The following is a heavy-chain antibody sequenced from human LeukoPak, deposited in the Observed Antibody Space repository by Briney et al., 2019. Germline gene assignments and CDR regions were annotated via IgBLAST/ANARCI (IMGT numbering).Heavy chain of an antibody. CDR3: ARVPFRSYYDSSGYCFDY. CDR2: IYYSGST. V-gene: IGHV4-30-4*01. D-gene: IGHD3-22*01. Sequence: SETLSLTCTVSGGSISSGDYYWSWIRQPPGKGLEWIGYIYYSGSTYYNPSLKSRVTISVDTSKSQFSLKLSSVTAADTAVYYCARVPFRSYYDSSGYCFDYWGQGTLVTVSS. J-gene: IGHJ4*02. CDR1: GGSISSGDYY.